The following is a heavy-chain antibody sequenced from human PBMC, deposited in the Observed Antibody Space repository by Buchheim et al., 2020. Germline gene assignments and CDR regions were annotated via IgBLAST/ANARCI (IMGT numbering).Heavy chain of an antibody. J-gene: IGHJ4*01. CDR1: GGSISSGDYY. D-gene: IGHD1-1*01. CDR3: ARAAGNNNWNFDY. CDR2: IFASGNT. V-gene: IGHV4-61*02. Sequence: QVQLQESGPGLVKPSQTLSLTCTVSGGSISSGDYYWSWIRQPPGKGLEWIGRIFASGNTNYNASFRSRITMSVDTSKNQFSLKLSSVTAADTAVYYCARAAGNNNWNFDYWGQGIL.